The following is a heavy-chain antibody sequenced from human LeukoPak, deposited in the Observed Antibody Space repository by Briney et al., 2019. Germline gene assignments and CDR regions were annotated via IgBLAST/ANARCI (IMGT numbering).Heavy chain of an antibody. D-gene: IGHD3-22*01. Sequence: ASVKVSCKVSGYTLTELCMHWVRQAPGKGLEWMGGFDPEGGKTIYAQKFQGRVTMTEDTSTDTAYMELSSLRSGDTAVYFCATAPYDSSGYFYFYFDYWGQGTLVTVSS. CDR1: GYTLTELC. CDR3: ATAPYDSSGYFYFYFDY. J-gene: IGHJ4*02. V-gene: IGHV1-24*01. CDR2: FDPEGGKT.